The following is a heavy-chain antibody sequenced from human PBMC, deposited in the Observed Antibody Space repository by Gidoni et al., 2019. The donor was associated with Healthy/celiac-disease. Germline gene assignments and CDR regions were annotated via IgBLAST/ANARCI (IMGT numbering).Heavy chain of an antibody. CDR2: ISYDGSNK. Sequence: QVQLVESGGGVVQPGRSLRLPCAASGFTFSSYAMHWVRQAPGKGLEWVAVISYDGSNKYYADSVKGRFTISRDNSKNTLYLQMNSLRAEDTAVYYCARAVSGWYSYFDYWGQGTLVTVSS. D-gene: IGHD6-19*01. J-gene: IGHJ4*02. CDR3: ARAVSGWYSYFDY. CDR1: GFTFSSYA. V-gene: IGHV3-30-3*01.